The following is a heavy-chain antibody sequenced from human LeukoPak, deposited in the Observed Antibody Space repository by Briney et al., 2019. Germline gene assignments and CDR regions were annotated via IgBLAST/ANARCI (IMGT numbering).Heavy chain of an antibody. Sequence: ASVKVSCKASGYTFTSYAMNWVRQAPGQGLEWMGWINTNTGNPTYAQGFTGRFVFSLDTSVSTAYLQISSLKAEDTAVYYCATGLTMVRGAPPDYWGQGTLVTVSS. CDR2: INTNTGNP. D-gene: IGHD3-10*01. V-gene: IGHV7-4-1*02. J-gene: IGHJ4*02. CDR3: ATGLTMVRGAPPDY. CDR1: GYTFTSYA.